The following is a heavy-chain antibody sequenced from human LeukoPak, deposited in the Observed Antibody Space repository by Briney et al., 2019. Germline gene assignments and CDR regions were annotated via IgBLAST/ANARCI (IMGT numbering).Heavy chain of an antibody. CDR2: IIPILGIP. J-gene: IGHJ5*02. Sequence: ASVKVSCKASGYTFTGYCMHWVPQAPGQGLEWMGRIIPILGIPNYAQKFQGRVTITADKSTSTAYMELSSLRSEDTAVYYCARDHESAAAGTPAWGQGTLVTVSS. D-gene: IGHD6-13*01. CDR3: ARDHESAAAGTPA. V-gene: IGHV1-69*04. CDR1: GYTFTGYC.